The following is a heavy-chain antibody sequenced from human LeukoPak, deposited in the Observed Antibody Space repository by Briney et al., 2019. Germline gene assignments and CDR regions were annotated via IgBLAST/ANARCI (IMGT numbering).Heavy chain of an antibody. V-gene: IGHV4-4*07. CDR2: IYSSGSS. CDR3: ARKDGDY. Sequence: SETLSLTCTVSGASINAFHWIWFRQPAGKGLEWIGLIYSSGSSLLNPSLKSRVAMSVDLTKNQLSLKLTSVTAADTAMYYCARKDGDYWGRGTLVAVSS. CDR1: GASINAFH. J-gene: IGHJ4*02.